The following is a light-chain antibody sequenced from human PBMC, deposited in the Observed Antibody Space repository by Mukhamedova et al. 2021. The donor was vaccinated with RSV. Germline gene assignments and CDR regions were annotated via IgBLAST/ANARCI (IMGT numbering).Light chain of an antibody. CDR3: QQSHSIPRT. CDR2: GAF. CDR1: TISNS. J-gene: IGKJ1*01. Sequence: TISNSLTWYQQKPGKAPKILIFGAFTLQSGVPSRFSGSASGTEFTLTITGLQTEDSASYYCQQSHSIPRTFGQGTKVEIK. V-gene: IGKV1-39*01.